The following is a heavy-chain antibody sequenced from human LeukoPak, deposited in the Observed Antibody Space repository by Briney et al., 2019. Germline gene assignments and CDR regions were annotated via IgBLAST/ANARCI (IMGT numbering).Heavy chain of an antibody. CDR2: INPNSGGT. Sequence: GASVKVSCKASGYTFTGYYMHWVRQAPGQGLEWMGWINPNSGGTNYAQKLQGRVTMTTDTSTSTAYMELRSLRSDDTAVYYCARVPMVRGSPSYYFDYWGQGTLVTVSS. J-gene: IGHJ4*02. V-gene: IGHV1-2*02. CDR1: GYTFTGYY. D-gene: IGHD3-10*01. CDR3: ARVPMVRGSPSYYFDY.